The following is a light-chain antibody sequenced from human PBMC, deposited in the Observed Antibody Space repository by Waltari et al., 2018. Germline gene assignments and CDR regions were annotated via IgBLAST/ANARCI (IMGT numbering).Light chain of an antibody. CDR2: DAS. J-gene: IGKJ4*01. CDR3: QQRSSWPPIT. V-gene: IGKV3-11*01. CDR1: QSIRDF. Sequence: EVVLTQSPGTLSLSPGQRATLSCKASQSIRDFLAWYQQKPGQAPRLLIYDASKRATGIPTRCSGSGFGTDFTLTISSLEPEDFAAYYCQQRSSWPPITFGGGTKVE.